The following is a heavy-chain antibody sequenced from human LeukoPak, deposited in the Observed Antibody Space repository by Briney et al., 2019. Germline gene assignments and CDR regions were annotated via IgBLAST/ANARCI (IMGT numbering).Heavy chain of an antibody. CDR2: MKPDGSEI. CDR1: GFTFTTYW. V-gene: IGHV3-7*01. J-gene: IGHJ4*02. CDR3: ARDVYSAYFY. Sequence: PGGSLRLSCAASGFTFTTYWMSWVRQAPGKGLEWVANMKPDGSEIFYVDSVKGRFTISRDNVMNTLYLQMNSLRAEDTAVYYCARDVYSAYFYWGQGTLVTVSS. D-gene: IGHD3-10*02.